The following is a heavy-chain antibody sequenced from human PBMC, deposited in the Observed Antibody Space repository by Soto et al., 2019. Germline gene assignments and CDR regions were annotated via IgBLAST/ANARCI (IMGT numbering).Heavy chain of an antibody. CDR3: ARDVAGASLDY. V-gene: IGHV3-33*01. D-gene: IGHD1-26*01. CDR2: IWFDGSNK. Sequence: QVQLVESGGGVVQSGRSLRLSCVASGFTFNKYGMHWVRQAPGKGLEWVSVIWFDGSNKYYIDSVKGRFTVSRDNSKNTLYLQMNSLRAEDTALYYCARDVAGASLDYWGRGTLVTVSS. CDR1: GFTFNKYG. J-gene: IGHJ4*02.